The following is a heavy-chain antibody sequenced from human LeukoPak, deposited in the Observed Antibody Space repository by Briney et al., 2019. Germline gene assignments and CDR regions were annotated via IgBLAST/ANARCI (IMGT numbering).Heavy chain of an antibody. V-gene: IGHV1-2*02. Sequence: ASVKVSCKASGYTFTGYYMHWVRQAPGQGLEWMGWINPNSGGTNYAQKFQGRVTMTRDTSISTAYMELSRLRSDDTAVYYCAREVRGYSGYDWRFDYWGQGTLVTVSS. J-gene: IGHJ4*02. D-gene: IGHD5-12*01. CDR1: GYTFTGYY. CDR2: INPNSGGT. CDR3: AREVRGYSGYDWRFDY.